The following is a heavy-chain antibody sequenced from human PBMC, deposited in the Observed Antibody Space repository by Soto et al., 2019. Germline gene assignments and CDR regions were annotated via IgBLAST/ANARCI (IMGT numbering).Heavy chain of an antibody. J-gene: IGHJ4*02. Sequence: ASVKVSCKASGYTFTSYGISWVRQAPGQGLEWMGWISAYNGNTNYAQKLQGRVTMTTDTSTSTAYMELRSLRSDDTAVYYCARDIIGGIWFGELSPPDYWGQGTLVTVSS. D-gene: IGHD3-10*01. CDR2: ISAYNGNT. V-gene: IGHV1-18*01. CDR1: GYTFTSYG. CDR3: ARDIIGGIWFGELSPPDY.